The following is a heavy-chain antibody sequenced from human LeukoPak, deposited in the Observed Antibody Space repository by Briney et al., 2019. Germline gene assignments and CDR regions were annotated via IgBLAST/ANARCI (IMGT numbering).Heavy chain of an antibody. CDR1: GGSSSGYY. D-gene: IGHD2-2*01. CDR3: ARRGVNVPAADDY. V-gene: IGHV4-34*01. J-gene: IGHJ4*02. Sequence: SETLSLTCAVYGGSSSGYYWSWIRQPPGKGLEWIGEINHSGSTNYNPSLKSRVTISVDTSKNQFSLKLSSVTAADTAVYYCARRGVNVPAADDYWGQGTLVTVSS. CDR2: INHSGST.